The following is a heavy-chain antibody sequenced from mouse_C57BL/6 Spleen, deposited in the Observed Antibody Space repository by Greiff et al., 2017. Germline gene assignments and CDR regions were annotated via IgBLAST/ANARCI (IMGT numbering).Heavy chain of an antibody. V-gene: IGHV1-59*01. CDR2: IDPSDSYT. J-gene: IGHJ2*01. Sequence: VQLQQPGAELVRPGTSVKLSCKASGYTFTSYWMHWVKQRPGQGLEWIGVIDPSDSYTNYNQKFKGKATLTVDTSSSTAYMQLSSLTSEDSAVYYCARVTVVGGDYYFDYWGQGTTLTVSS. CDR1: GYTFTSYW. D-gene: IGHD1-1*01. CDR3: ARVTVVGGDYYFDY.